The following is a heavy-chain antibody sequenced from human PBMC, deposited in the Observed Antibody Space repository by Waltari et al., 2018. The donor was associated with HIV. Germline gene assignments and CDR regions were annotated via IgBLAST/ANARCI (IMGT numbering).Heavy chain of an antibody. D-gene: IGHD2-2*01. V-gene: IGHV4-39*07. CDR2: IYYSGST. CDR1: GGSISSSSYY. Sequence: QLQLQESGPGLVKPSETLSLTCTVSGGSISSSSYYWGWIRQPPGTGLEWIGSIYYSGSTYYNPSLKSRVTISVDTSKNQFSLKLSSVTAADTAVYYCARRERVVVPAPAFPHGGYGMDVWGQGTTVTVSS. J-gene: IGHJ6*02. CDR3: ARRERVVVPAPAFPHGGYGMDV.